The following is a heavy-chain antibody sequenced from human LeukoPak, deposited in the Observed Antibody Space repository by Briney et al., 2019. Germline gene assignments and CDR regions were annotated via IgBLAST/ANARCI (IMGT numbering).Heavy chain of an antibody. V-gene: IGHV4-38-2*02. CDR1: GYSISSGNY. CDR2: IDHSGSI. J-gene: IGHJ4*02. CDR3: ARVMDYYDGTGYPPPAAADY. Sequence: SETLSLTCTVSGYSISSGNYWGWIRQPPGQGLEWMGSIDHSGSIYYNPSLKSRVTISVDTSKNQFSLKVSSVTAADTAVYYCARVMDYYDGTGYPPPAAADYWGQGTLVTVSS. D-gene: IGHD3-22*01.